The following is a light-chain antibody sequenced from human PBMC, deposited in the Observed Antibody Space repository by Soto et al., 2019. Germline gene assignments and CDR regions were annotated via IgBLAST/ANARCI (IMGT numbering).Light chain of an antibody. J-gene: IGLJ2*01. CDR1: SNDVGSYNL. CDR3: CSYVGSSSVV. CDR2: EVS. Sequence: QSVLTQPASVSGSPGQSITISCTGTSNDVGSYNLVSWYQQHPGKAPQLMIYEVSKRPSGVSNRFSGSKSGNTASLTISGLQAEDEADYYCCSYVGSSSVVFGGGTQLTVL. V-gene: IGLV2-23*02.